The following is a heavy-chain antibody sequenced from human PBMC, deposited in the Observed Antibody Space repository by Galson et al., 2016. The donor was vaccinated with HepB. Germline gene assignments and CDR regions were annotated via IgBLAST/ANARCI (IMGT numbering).Heavy chain of an antibody. V-gene: IGHV3-11*01. D-gene: IGHD3-10*01. Sequence: LRLSCAASGFPFNDYYVSWIRQAPGKGLEWISYISNSGDKTYHADSVKGRFSVSRDNAEKILYLQMDTLRVEDSALYYCARAGGSGGYSFYYGMDVWGQGTTVTGSS. CDR2: ISNSGDKT. CDR1: GFPFNDYY. J-gene: IGHJ6*02. CDR3: ARAGGSGGYSFYYGMDV.